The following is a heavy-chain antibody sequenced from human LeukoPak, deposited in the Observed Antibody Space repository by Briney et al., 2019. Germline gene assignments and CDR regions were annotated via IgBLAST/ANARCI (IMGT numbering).Heavy chain of an antibody. J-gene: IGHJ6*04. CDR1: GFTFDKAW. CDR2: ISSSGSTI. D-gene: IGHD3-10*02. CDR3: AELGITMIGGV. Sequence: GGSLRLSCAASGFTFDKAWMNWGRQAPGKGLEWVSYISSSGSTIYYADSVKGRFTISRDNAKNSLYLQMNSLRAEDTAVYYCAELGITMIGGVWGKGTTVTISS. V-gene: IGHV3-48*03.